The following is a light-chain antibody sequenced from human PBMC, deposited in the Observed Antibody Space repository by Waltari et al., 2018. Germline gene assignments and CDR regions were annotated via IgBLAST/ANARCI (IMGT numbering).Light chain of an antibody. J-gene: IGLJ1*01. CDR3: YSYTTSGIYV. CDR2: QVS. V-gene: IGLV2-18*02. Sequence: QSALTQPPSVSGSPGQSVTISCAVTNSDVGFYNRVSWYQQSPGTAPKLIVYQVSNRPSGVPERFSGSKSGSTASLTISGLQAEDEADYYCYSYTTSGIYVFGTGTKVSVL. CDR1: NSDVGFYNR.